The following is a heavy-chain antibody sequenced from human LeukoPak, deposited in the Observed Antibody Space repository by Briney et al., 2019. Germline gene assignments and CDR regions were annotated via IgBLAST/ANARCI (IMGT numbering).Heavy chain of an antibody. CDR2: ISGSGGST. D-gene: IGHD4/OR15-4a*01. CDR3: ARRAGAYSHPYDY. J-gene: IGHJ4*02. Sequence: GGSLRLSCAASGFTFSDYNMRWIRQAPGKGLEWVSAISGSGGSTYYADSVKGRFTISRDNSKNTLYLQMNSLRAEDTAVYYCARRAGAYSHPYDYWGQGTLVTVSS. CDR1: GFTFSDYN. V-gene: IGHV3-23*01.